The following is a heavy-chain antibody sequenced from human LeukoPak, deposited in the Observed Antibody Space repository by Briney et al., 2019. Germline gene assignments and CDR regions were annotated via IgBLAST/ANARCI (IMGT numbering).Heavy chain of an antibody. CDR3: AKDETLSGVHYFAP. CDR2: IIGSGGAT. Sequence: GGSLRLSCSASGFTFSNYAMSWLRQAPGKGLEWVSGIIGSGGATFYADSVEGRFTISRDNSKNTLCLLMNSLRAEDTAEYYCAKDETLSGVHYFAPWGQGPLVTVSS. J-gene: IGHJ4*02. CDR1: GFTFSNYA. V-gene: IGHV3-23*01. D-gene: IGHD3-10*01.